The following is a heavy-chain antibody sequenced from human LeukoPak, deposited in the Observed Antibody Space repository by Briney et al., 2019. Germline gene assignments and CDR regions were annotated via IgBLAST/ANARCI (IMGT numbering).Heavy chain of an antibody. CDR2: IYYSGST. CDR1: GGSISSSSYY. Sequence: NPSETLSLTCTVSGGSISSSSYYWGWIRQPPGKGLEWIGSIYYSGSTYYNPSLKSRVTISVGTSKNQFSLKLSSVTAADTAVYYCARLDYDILTGYPYYFDYWGQGTLVTVSS. V-gene: IGHV4-39*01. J-gene: IGHJ4*02. D-gene: IGHD3-9*01. CDR3: ARLDYDILTGYPYYFDY.